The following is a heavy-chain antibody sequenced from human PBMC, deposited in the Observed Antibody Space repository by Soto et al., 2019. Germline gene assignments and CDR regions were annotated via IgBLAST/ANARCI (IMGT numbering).Heavy chain of an antibody. CDR2: IYYSGST. CDR1: GGSISSGGYY. CDR3: ARAYCSGGSCYLTPPYFDY. V-gene: IGHV4-31*03. D-gene: IGHD2-15*01. J-gene: IGHJ4*02. Sequence: PSETLSLTCTVSGGSISSGGYYWSWIRQHPGKGLEWIGYIYYSGSTYYNPSLKSRVTISVDTSKNQFSLKLSSVTAADTAVYYCARAYCSGGSCYLTPPYFDYWGQGTLVTVSS.